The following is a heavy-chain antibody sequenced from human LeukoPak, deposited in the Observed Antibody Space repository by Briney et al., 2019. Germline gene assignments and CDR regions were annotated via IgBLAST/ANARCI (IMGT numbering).Heavy chain of an antibody. J-gene: IGHJ6*03. CDR1: GGTFSSYA. CDR3: ARGQVKFNYYYYYMDV. CDR2: IIPIFGTA. D-gene: IGHD4-23*01. V-gene: IGHV1-69*05. Sequence: GASVKVSCKASGGTFSSYAISWVRQAPGQGLEWMGGIIPIFGTANYAQKFQGRVTITTDESTSTAYMELSSLRSEDTAAYYCARGQVKFNYYYYYMDVWGKGTTVTVSS.